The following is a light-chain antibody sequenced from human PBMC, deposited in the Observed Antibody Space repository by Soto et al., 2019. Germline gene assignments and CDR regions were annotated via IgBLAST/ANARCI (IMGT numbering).Light chain of an antibody. CDR1: SSDVGGYNY. Sequence: QSVLTQPPSASGSPGQSVTISCTGTSSDVGGYNYVSWYQQHPGKAPKLMIYEVSKRPSGVPDRFSGSKSGNTASLTVSRLQAEDEADYYCSSYAGSSHYVFGTGTKVTV. J-gene: IGLJ1*01. CDR2: EVS. CDR3: SSYAGSSHYV. V-gene: IGLV2-8*01.